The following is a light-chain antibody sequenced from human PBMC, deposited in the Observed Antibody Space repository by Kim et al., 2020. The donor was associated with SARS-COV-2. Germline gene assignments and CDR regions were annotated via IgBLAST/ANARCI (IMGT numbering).Light chain of an antibody. CDR2: RIL. CDR1: YSNIGTNY. V-gene: IGLV1-47*01. CDR3: SSWDDSLGGHAI. J-gene: IGLJ2*01. Sequence: VIISCSGSYSNIGTNYVHWYRRVPGTAPKLLIYRILQRPSGVPDRFSGSKSGTSASLAISGLRSEDEADYYCSSWDDSLGGHAIFGGGTQLTVL.